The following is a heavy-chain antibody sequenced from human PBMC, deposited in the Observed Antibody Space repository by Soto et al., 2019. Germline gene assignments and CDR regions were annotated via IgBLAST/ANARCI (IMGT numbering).Heavy chain of an antibody. CDR1: GFTFSSYG. Sequence: QVQLVESGGGVVQPGRSLRLSCAASGFTFSSYGMHWVRQAPGKGLEWVALMWYDGSNKYYADSVKGRFTISRDNSKNTLYLRMNSLRAEDTAVYYCARDAYLGSGSYAYWGQGTLVTVSS. CDR2: MWYDGSNK. CDR3: ARDAYLGSGSYAY. J-gene: IGHJ4*02. D-gene: IGHD3-10*01. V-gene: IGHV3-33*01.